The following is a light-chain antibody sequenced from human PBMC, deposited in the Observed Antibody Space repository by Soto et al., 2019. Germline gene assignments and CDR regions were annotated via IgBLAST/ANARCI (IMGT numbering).Light chain of an antibody. V-gene: IGKV1-12*01. Sequence: DIQMTQAPSSLSASVGDRGTITCQASQDISNYLNWYQQKPGKAPKLLIYKASTLKSGVPSRFSGSGSGTEFTLTISSLKHEDFATYYCQQANSFTITFGQGTRLEIK. CDR2: KAS. J-gene: IGKJ5*01. CDR1: QDISNY. CDR3: QQANSFTIT.